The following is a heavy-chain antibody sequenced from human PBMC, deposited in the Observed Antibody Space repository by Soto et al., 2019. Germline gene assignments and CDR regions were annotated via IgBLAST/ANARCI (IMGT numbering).Heavy chain of an antibody. CDR3: ARAPALFQWLVRGYYFDY. CDR1: GFTFSSYW. Sequence: HPGGSLRLSCAASGFTFSSYWMSWVRQAPGKGLEWVANIKQDGSEKYYVDSVKGRFTISRDNAKNSLYLQMNSLRAEDTAVYYCARAPALFQWLVRGYYFDYWGQGTLVTVSS. V-gene: IGHV3-7*01. D-gene: IGHD6-19*01. CDR2: IKQDGSEK. J-gene: IGHJ4*02.